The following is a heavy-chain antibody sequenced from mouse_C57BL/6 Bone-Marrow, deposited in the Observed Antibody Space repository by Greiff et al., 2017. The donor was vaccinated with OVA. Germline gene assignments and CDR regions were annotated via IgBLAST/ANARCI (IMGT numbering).Heavy chain of an antibody. CDR2: IDPENGDT. CDR1: GFNIKDDY. Sequence: EVQLQQSGAELVRPGASVKLSCTASGFNIKDDYMHWVKQRPEQGLAWIGWIDPENGDTEYASKFHGKATITADTSSNTAYLQLSSLTSEDTAVYYCTITTVVATGDYWGQGTTLTVSS. D-gene: IGHD1-1*01. V-gene: IGHV14-4*01. CDR3: TITTVVATGDY. J-gene: IGHJ2*01.